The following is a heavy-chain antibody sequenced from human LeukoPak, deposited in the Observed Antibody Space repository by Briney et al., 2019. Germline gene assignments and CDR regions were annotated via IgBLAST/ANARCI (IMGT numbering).Heavy chain of an antibody. CDR3: AKSSWEAYYYYMDV. V-gene: IGHV3-23*01. D-gene: IGHD1-26*01. Sequence: GGSLRLSCAASGFTFSSYAMSWVRQAPGKGLGWVSAISGSGGSTYYADSVKGRFTISRDNSKNTLYLQMKSLRAEDTAVYYCAKSSWEAYYYYMDVWGKGTTVTVSS. CDR1: GFTFSSYA. J-gene: IGHJ6*03. CDR2: ISGSGGST.